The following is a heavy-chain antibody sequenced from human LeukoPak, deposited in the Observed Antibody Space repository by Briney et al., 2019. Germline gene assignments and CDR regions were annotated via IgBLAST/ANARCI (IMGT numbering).Heavy chain of an antibody. Sequence: SETLSLTCTVSGYSISSGYYWGWIRQPPGKGLEWIGSIYHSGSTYYNPSLKSRVTISVDTSKNQFSLKLSSVTAADTAVYYCARRTVLMVYATRYYYYYYMDVWGKGTTVTVSS. J-gene: IGHJ6*03. V-gene: IGHV4-38-2*02. CDR1: GYSISSGYY. D-gene: IGHD2-8*01. CDR3: ARRTVLMVYATRYYYYYYMDV. CDR2: IYHSGST.